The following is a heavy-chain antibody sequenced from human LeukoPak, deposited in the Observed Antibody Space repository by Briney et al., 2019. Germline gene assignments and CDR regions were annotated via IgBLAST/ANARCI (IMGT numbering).Heavy chain of an antibody. D-gene: IGHD4-23*01. Sequence: GGSLRLSCAASGFTFSSYPMNWVRQAPGRGLEWVSYISGSDNTRSYADSVKGRFTISRDNAKGSLSLQMNSLRAEDTAVYYCARGYGGDDNWFDPWGQGTPVTVSS. CDR2: ISGSDNTR. V-gene: IGHV3-48*03. CDR3: ARGYGGDDNWFDP. J-gene: IGHJ5*02. CDR1: GFTFSSYP.